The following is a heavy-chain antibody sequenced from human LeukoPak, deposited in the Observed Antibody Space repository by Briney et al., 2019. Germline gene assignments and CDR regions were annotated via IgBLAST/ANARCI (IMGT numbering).Heavy chain of an antibody. CDR2: INPDGTTT. D-gene: IGHD6-13*01. CDR1: GFTFSTYW. V-gene: IGHV3-74*01. Sequence: GGSLRLSCAASGFTFSTYWMHWVRQAPGKGLVWVSRINPDGTTTSYADSVKGRFTISRDNAKDTVYLQMNSLRAEDTAVYYCARVDRIAAAGTGRYYYYYGMDVWGQGTTVIVSS. CDR3: ARVDRIAAAGTGRYYYYYGMDV. J-gene: IGHJ6*02.